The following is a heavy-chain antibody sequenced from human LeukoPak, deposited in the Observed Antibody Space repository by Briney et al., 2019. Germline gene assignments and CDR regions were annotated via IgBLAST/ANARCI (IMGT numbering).Heavy chain of an antibody. CDR3: ARYLDYGGNSRVFQH. Sequence: PSETLSLTCAVYGGSFSGYYWSWIRQPPGKGLEWIGEINHSGSTNYNPSLKSRVTISVDTSKNQFSLKLSSVTAADTAVYYCARYLDYGGNSRVFQHWGQGTLVTVSS. CDR2: INHSGST. CDR1: GGSFSGYY. V-gene: IGHV4-34*01. J-gene: IGHJ1*01. D-gene: IGHD4-23*01.